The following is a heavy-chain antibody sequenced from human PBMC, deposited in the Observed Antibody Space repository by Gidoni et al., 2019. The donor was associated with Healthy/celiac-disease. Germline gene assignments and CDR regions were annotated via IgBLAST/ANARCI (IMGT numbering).Heavy chain of an antibody. CDR2: IIPIFGTA. D-gene: IGHD3-22*01. V-gene: IGHV1-69*01. CDR1: GGTFSSYA. J-gene: IGHJ4*02. CDR3: ARDLGVNYDSSGYYTDY. Sequence: QVQLVQSGAEVKKPGSSVTVSCTASGGTFSSYAISWVRQAPGQGLEWMGGIIPIFGTANYAQKFQGRVTITADESTSTAYMELSSLRSEDTAVYYCARDLGVNYDSSGYYTDYWGQGTLVTVSS.